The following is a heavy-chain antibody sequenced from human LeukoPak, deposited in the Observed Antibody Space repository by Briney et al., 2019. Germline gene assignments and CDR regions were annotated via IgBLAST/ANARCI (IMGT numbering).Heavy chain of an antibody. CDR3: AKSLGYCSGGSCY. CDR2: ISGSGGST. CDR1: GFTFSSYA. D-gene: IGHD2-15*01. V-gene: IGHV3-23*01. J-gene: IGHJ4*02. Sequence: GGSLRLSCAASGFTFSSYAMSWVRQAPGKGLEWVSAISGSGGSTYYADSVKGRFTISRDNSKNTLYLQMNSLRAEGTAVYYCAKSLGYCSGGSCYWGQGTLVTVSS.